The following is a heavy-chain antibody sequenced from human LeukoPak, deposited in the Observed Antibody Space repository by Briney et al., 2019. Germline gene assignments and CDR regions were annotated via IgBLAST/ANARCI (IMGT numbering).Heavy chain of an antibody. V-gene: IGHV4-4*02. D-gene: IGHD6-19*01. CDR3: ARRGYSSGWYAYGPYNWFDP. J-gene: IGHJ5*02. CDR2: IYHSGST. CDR1: GGSISSSNW. Sequence: SGTLSLTCAVSGGSISSSNWWSWVRQPPGKGLEWIGEIYHSGSTNYNPSLKSRVTISVDTSKNQFSLKLSSVTAADTAVYYCARRGYSSGWYAYGPYNWFDPWGQGTLVTVSS.